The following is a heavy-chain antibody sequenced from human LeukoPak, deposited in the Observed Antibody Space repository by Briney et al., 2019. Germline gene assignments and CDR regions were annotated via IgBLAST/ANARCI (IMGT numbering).Heavy chain of an antibody. CDR1: GYTFTSYG. D-gene: IGHD2-15*01. CDR3: ARVISPQYCSGGSCYSVWFDP. J-gene: IGHJ5*02. CDR2: ISAYNGNT. V-gene: IGHV1-18*01. Sequence: ASVKVSCKASGYTFTSYGIGWVRQAPGQGLEWMGWISAYNGNTNYAQKLQGRVTMTTDTSTSTAYMELRSLRSDDTAVYYCARVISPQYCSGGSCYSVWFDPCGQGTLVTVSS.